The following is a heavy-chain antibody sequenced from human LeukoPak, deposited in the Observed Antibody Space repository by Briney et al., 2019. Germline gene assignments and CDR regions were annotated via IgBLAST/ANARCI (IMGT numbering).Heavy chain of an antibody. CDR3: ARDPHYYDSSGYRVMDAFDI. CDR1: SYSISSGYY. V-gene: IGHV4-38-2*02. J-gene: IGHJ3*02. CDR2: IYHSGNT. Sequence: PSETLSLTCTVSSYSISSGYYWGWFRQPPGKGLEWIGSIYHSGNTYYRSSLKSRVTISVDTSKNQFSLKLSSVTAADTAVYYCARDPHYYDSSGYRVMDAFDIWGQGTMVTVSS. D-gene: IGHD3-22*01.